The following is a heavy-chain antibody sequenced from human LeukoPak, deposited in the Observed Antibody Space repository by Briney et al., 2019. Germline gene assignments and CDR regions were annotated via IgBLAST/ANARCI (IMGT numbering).Heavy chain of an antibody. D-gene: IGHD3-10*02. CDR3: AELGITMIGGV. Sequence: GGSLRLSCAASGFSFSDAWMSWVRQIPGKGLEWVSYISSSGSTIYYADSVKGRFTISRDNAKNSLYLQMNSLRAEDTAVYYCAELGITMIGGVWGKGTTVTISS. J-gene: IGHJ6*04. CDR1: GFSFSDAW. V-gene: IGHV3-11*04. CDR2: ISSSGSTI.